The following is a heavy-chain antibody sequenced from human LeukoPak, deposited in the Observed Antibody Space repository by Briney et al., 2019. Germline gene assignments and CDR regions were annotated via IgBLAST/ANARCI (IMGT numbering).Heavy chain of an antibody. CDR3: AREPVVVPAAMEKYGMDV. V-gene: IGHV3-21*01. Sequence: GGSLRLSCAASGFTFSSYSMNWVRQAPGKGPEWVSSISSSSSYIYYADSVKGRFTISRDNAKNSLYLQMNSLRAEDTAVYYCAREPVVVPAAMEKYGMDVWGQGTTVTVSS. J-gene: IGHJ6*02. D-gene: IGHD2-2*01. CDR2: ISSSSSYI. CDR1: GFTFSSYS.